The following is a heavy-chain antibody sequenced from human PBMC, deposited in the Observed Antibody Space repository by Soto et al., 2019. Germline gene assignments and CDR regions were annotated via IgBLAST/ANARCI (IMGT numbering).Heavy chain of an antibody. V-gene: IGHV3-20*04. CDR3: ASHSADFWSGYSVRDYYYGMDV. J-gene: IGHJ6*02. D-gene: IGHD3-3*01. Sequence: GGSLRLSCAASGFTFDDYGMSWVRQAPGKGLEWVSGINWNGGSTGYADSVKGRFTISRDNAKNSLYLQMNSLRAEDTALYYCASHSADFWSGYSVRDYYYGMDVWGQGTTVTVSS. CDR2: INWNGGST. CDR1: GFTFDDYG.